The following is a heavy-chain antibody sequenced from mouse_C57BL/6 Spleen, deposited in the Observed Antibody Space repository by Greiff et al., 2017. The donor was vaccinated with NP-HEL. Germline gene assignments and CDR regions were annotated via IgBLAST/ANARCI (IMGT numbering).Heavy chain of an antibody. CDR3: ARNKNYGSSYPWYFDV. J-gene: IGHJ1*03. Sequence: VMLVESGPGLVQPSQSLSITCTVSGFSLTSYGVHWVRQSPGKGLEWLGVIWSGGSTDYNAAFISRLSISKDNSKSQVFFKMNSLQADDTAIYYCARNKNYGSSYPWYFDVWGTGTTVTVSS. CDR2: IWSGGST. CDR1: GFSLTSYG. D-gene: IGHD1-1*01. V-gene: IGHV2-2*01.